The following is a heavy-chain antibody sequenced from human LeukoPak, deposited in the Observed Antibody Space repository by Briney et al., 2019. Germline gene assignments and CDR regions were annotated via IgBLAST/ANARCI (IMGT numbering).Heavy chain of an antibody. CDR1: GGSISSTGYY. CDR3: ARRTYSGNYYYFDY. CDR2: VYYSGTT. J-gene: IGHJ4*02. V-gene: IGHV4-39*01. Sequence: PSETLSPTCTVSGGSISSTGYYWDWIRQPPGKGLEWIGSVYYSGTTYYNPSLQSRVTISVNTSKNQFSLNVSSVPATDTAIYFCARRTYSGNYYYFDYWGLGTLVTVSS. D-gene: IGHD1-26*01.